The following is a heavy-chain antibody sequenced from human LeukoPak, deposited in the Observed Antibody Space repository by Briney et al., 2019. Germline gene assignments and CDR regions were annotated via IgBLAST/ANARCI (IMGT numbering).Heavy chain of an antibody. CDR2: ISDYNGNT. Sequence: GASVKVSCKASGGTFSSYAISWVRQAPGQGLEWMGWISDYNGNTNYAQRLQGRVTMTTDTPTSTAYMEVGSLRSDDTAVYYCARVVVVAAGNWFDPWGQGTLVTVSS. V-gene: IGHV1-18*01. J-gene: IGHJ5*02. CDR1: GGTFSSYA. CDR3: ARVVVVAAGNWFDP. D-gene: IGHD2-15*01.